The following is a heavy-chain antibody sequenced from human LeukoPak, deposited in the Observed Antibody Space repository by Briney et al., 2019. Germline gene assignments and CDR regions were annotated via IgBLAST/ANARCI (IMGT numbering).Heavy chain of an antibody. CDR1: GFTFSSYA. D-gene: IGHD3-16*01. J-gene: IGHJ6*03. V-gene: IGHV3-23*01. CDR3: AKLGGQELHNYYVAV. CDR2: IIEGGEST. Sequence: GGSLRLSCAASGFTFSSYAMSWVRQAPGKGLEWVAGIIEGGESTYYANFAKGRFTISRDNSNNTLYLQMNSLRAEDTAAYYCAKLGGQELHNYYVAVCGKGTTVAVSS.